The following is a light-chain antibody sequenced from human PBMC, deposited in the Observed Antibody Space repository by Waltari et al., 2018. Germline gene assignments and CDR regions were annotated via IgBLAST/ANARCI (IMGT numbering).Light chain of an antibody. CDR3: ASYTSSDSWV. V-gene: IGLV2-14*01. J-gene: IGLJ3*02. Sequence: QSALTQPASVSGSPGQSITISCTGTSSDVGGYNYVSWYQQHPGKAPKLMIYEVSNRPSGVSDGFSGSKSGNTASLTFSGLQAEDEADYYCASYTSSDSWVFGGGTKLTVL. CDR1: SSDVGGYNY. CDR2: EVS.